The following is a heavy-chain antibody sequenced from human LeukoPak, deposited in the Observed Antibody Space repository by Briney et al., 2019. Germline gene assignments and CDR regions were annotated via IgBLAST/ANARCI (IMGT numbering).Heavy chain of an antibody. J-gene: IGHJ5*02. CDR3: ARGYGSGSYRWFDP. CDR2: IYTSGST. Sequence: SETLSLTCTVSGGSISSGSYYWSWIRQPAGKGLEWIGRIYTSGSTNYNPSLKSRVTISVDTSKNQFSLKLSSVTAADTAVYYCARGYGSGSYRWFDPWGQGTLVTVSS. V-gene: IGHV4-61*02. CDR1: GGSISSGSYY. D-gene: IGHD3-10*01.